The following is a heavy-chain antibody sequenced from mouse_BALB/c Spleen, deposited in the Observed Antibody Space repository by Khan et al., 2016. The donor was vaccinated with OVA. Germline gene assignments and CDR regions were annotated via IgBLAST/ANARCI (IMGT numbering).Heavy chain of an antibody. CDR1: GFNFKDYY. Sequence: VQLQQSGAELVGPGAFVKLSCKASGFNFKDYYMHWVQQRPEQGLEWIGLIDPENGNTIYDPKIQGMASIKADTTSNTAYLQLSSLTSDDTAVDYCARTVYHDDGEDDYWGQGTPLTVSA. D-gene: IGHD2-4*01. V-gene: IGHV14-1*02. CDR2: IDPENGNT. CDR3: ARTVYHDDGEDDY. J-gene: IGHJ2*01.